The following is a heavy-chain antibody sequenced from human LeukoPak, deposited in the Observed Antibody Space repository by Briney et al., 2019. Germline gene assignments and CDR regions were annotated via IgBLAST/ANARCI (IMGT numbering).Heavy chain of an antibody. D-gene: IGHD3-22*01. V-gene: IGHV3-23*01. J-gene: IGHJ4*02. CDR3: AKGGENVVITCTDY. Sequence: GGSLRLSCAASGFTFSSYAMSWVRQAPGKGLEWVSAISGSGGSTYYADSVKGRFTISRDNSKNTLYPQMNSLRAEDTAVYYCAKGGENVVITCTDYWGQGTLVTVSS. CDR2: ISGSGGST. CDR1: GFTFSSYA.